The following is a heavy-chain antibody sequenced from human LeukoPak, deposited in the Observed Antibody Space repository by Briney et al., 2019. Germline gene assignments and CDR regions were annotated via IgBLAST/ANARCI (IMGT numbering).Heavy chain of an antibody. CDR2: IYHSGGT. Sequence: SETLSLTCAVSGYSISSGYYWGWIRQPPGKGLEWIGSIYHSGGTYYNPSLKSRVTISVDTSKNQFSLKLSSVTAADTAVYYCARHVQLEREHTTEFDPWGQGALVTVSS. V-gene: IGHV4-38-2*01. CDR3: ARHVQLEREHTTEFDP. J-gene: IGHJ5*02. D-gene: IGHD1-1*01. CDR1: GYSISSGYY.